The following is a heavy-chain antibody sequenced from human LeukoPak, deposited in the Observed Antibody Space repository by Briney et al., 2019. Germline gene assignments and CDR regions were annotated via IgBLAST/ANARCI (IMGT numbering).Heavy chain of an antibody. V-gene: IGHV4-59*01. CDR3: ARFVGRSSSGYYLY. Sequence: SETLSLTCTVSGDSIRSYYWSWIRQSPGKGLEWIGYIYYSGSTNYNPSLKSRVTISVDTSKNQFSLKLTSVTAADTAVYYCARFVGRSSSGYYLYWGQGTLVTVSS. J-gene: IGHJ4*02. CDR2: IYYSGST. CDR1: GDSIRSYY. D-gene: IGHD6-19*01.